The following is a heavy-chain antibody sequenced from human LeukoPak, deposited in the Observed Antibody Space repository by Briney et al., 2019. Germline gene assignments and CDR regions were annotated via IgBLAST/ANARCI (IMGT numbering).Heavy chain of an antibody. D-gene: IGHD3-10*01. CDR2: IYSSGST. V-gene: IGHV4-4*07. CDR1: GGSISSYY. CDR3: AKDPSSFGGRFDP. Sequence: SESLSVTCTVPGGSISSYYWNSIRPPPGKGLEWIGLIYSSGSTNYNPSLKSRVTMSVDTSKNQFSLKMSSVTAADTAVYYCAKDPSSFGGRFDPWGQGTLSAVSS. J-gene: IGHJ5*02.